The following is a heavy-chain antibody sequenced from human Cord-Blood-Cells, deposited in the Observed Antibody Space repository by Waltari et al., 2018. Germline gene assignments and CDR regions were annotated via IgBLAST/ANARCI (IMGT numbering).Heavy chain of an antibody. CDR2: IYSGGST. CDR3: ARLKGSSRDKDYFDY. Sequence: EVQLVETGGGLIQPGGSLRLSCAASGFTVSSTYRSWVRQAPGKGLEWVSVIYSGGSTYYADSVKGRFTISRDNSKNTLYLQMNSLRAEDTAVYYCARLKGSSRDKDYFDYWGQGTLVTVSS. D-gene: IGHD2-2*01. V-gene: IGHV3-53*02. J-gene: IGHJ4*02. CDR1: GFTVSSTY.